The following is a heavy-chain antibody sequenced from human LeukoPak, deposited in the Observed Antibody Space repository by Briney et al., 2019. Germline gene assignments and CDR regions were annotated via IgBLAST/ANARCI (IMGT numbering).Heavy chain of an antibody. CDR2: IIPIFGTA. J-gene: IGHJ3*02. CDR1: GSTFSSYA. CDR3: AGPDYYDSSGYDAFDI. Sequence: SVKDFCKASGSTFSSYAISWVRQAPGQGLEWMGGIIPIFGTANYAQKFQGRVTITADESTSTAYMELSSLRSEDTAVYYCAGPDYYDSSGYDAFDIWGQGTMVTVSS. V-gene: IGHV1-69*01. D-gene: IGHD3-22*01.